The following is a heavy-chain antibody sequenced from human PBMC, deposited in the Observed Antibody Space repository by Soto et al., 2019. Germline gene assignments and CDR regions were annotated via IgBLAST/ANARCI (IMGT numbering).Heavy chain of an antibody. Sequence: ASVKVSCKASGYTFTSYNINWVRQAPGQGLEWVAGSTSNSGNSDYAQKFQGRLTVTRDTSISTAYMELNSLRSDDTALYYCARDPVAVTGSFVDWWGQGTLVTVSS. J-gene: IGHJ4*01. V-gene: IGHV1-8*01. CDR3: ARDPVAVTGSFVDW. D-gene: IGHD6-19*01. CDR1: GYTFTSYN. CDR2: STSNSGNS.